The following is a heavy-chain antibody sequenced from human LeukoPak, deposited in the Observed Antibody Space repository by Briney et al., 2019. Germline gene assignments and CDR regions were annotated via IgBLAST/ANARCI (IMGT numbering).Heavy chain of an antibody. Sequence: SETLSLTCTVSGGSISSYYWSRIRQPPGKGLEWIGYIYTSGSTNYNPSLKSRVTISVDTSKNQFSLKLSSVTAADTAVYYCVRYCSSTTCYTRAVDYWGQGTLVTVSS. J-gene: IGHJ4*02. CDR1: GGSISSYY. V-gene: IGHV4-4*09. CDR2: IYTSGST. CDR3: VRYCSSTTCYTRAVDY. D-gene: IGHD2-2*02.